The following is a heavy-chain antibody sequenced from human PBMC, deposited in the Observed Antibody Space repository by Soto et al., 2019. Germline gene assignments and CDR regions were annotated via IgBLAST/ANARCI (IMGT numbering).Heavy chain of an antibody. V-gene: IGHV2-5*02. J-gene: IGHJ4*02. CDR3: AHLAFCGGSCYYFDY. CDR2: LFWDDDD. CDR1: GFSLSTSGVG. Sequence: SGPTLVNHTQTLTLACTFCGFSLSTSGVGVGWIRQPPGKALEWLALLFWDDDDRYSPSLKSRLTITKDTSKDQVVLTMTNMDPVDTATYFCAHLAFCGGSCYYFDYWGLGTLVTVSS. D-gene: IGHD2-15*01.